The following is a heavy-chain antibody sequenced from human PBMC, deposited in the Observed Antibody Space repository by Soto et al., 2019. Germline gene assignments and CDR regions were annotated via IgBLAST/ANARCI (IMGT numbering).Heavy chain of an antibody. Sequence: GESLKISCEASGYSFTSNWSGWVRQMPGEGLEWMGIINPADSDIKYSPSFQGQVTISAEKSISTVYLQWSSLQASDTAMYDCARHSREEKGWTIRRLDYWGQGTLGTVS. J-gene: IGHJ4*02. CDR2: INPADSDI. V-gene: IGHV5-51*01. CDR1: GYSFTSNW. D-gene: IGHD2-2*01. CDR3: ARHSREEKGWTIRRLDY.